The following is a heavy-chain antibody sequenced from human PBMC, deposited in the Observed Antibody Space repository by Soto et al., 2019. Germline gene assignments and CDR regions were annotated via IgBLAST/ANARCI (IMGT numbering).Heavy chain of an antibody. D-gene: IGHD2-15*01. J-gene: IGHJ6*02. CDR3: ARHRGGQMPTRLDV. Sequence: GESLKISCKGSGYSFTNYWISWVRQMPGQGLEWMGRIDPSDSYSNYGPSFQGLVTISTDKSISTVYLQWTSLKASDTAMYFCARHRGGQMPTRLDVWGQGTAVTVPS. CDR1: GYSFTNYW. CDR2: IDPSDSYS. V-gene: IGHV5-10-1*01.